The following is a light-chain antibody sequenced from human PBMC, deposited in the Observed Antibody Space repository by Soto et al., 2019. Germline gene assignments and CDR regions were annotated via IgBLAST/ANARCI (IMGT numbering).Light chain of an antibody. V-gene: IGKV3-15*01. CDR3: QQYNNWPRT. J-gene: IGKJ1*01. CDR2: GAS. CDR1: QSVSSD. Sequence: EIVLTQSPATLSVSPGDRATLSCRASQSVSSDLAWYHQKPGQAPRLLIYGASTRDTAIPARGSGSGAGTEVTLTINSLQPEDFAVYYCQQYNNWPRTFGQGTKVDIK.